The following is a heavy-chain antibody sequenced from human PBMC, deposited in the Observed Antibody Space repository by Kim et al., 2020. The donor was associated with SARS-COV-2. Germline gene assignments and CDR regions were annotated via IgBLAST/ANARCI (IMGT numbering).Heavy chain of an antibody. CDR2: ISGSGGST. CDR1: GFTFSSYA. V-gene: IGHV3-23*01. J-gene: IGHJ6*02. Sequence: GGSLRLSCAASGFTFSSYAMSWVRQAPGKGLEWVSAISGSGGSTYYADSVKGRFTISRDNSKNTLYLQMNSLRAEDTAVYYCAASGGFLESPPWGIYYYYYGMDVWGQGTTVTVSS. CDR3: AASGGFLESPPWGIYYYYYGMDV. D-gene: IGHD3-3*01.